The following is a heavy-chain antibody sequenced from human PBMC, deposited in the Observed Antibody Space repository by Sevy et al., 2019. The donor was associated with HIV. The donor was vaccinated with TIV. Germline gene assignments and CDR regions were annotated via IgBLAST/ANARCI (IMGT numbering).Heavy chain of an antibody. V-gene: IGHV3-23*01. D-gene: IGHD2-8*01. CDR2: FSFGCGRI. CDR1: GFTFAKYS. J-gene: IGHJ4*02. CDR3: AREGCTQPPDY. Sequence: GGSLRLSCAASGFTFAKYSMSWGRQAPGKGLEWVSTFSFGCGRINYADSVKGRFTISRDDSKNTLFLQMNSLRAEDTATYFCAREGCTQPPDYWGQGTLVTVFS.